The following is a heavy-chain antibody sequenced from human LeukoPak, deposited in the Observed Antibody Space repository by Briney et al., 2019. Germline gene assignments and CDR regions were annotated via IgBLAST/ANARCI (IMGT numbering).Heavy chain of an antibody. CDR2: IYYSGST. CDR1: GGSISSSSYY. D-gene: IGHD1-26*01. V-gene: IGHV4-39*07. CDR3: ARWPRSGSYKAGFDY. J-gene: IGHJ4*02. Sequence: SETLSLTCTVSGGSISSSSYYWGWIGQPPGKGLEWIGSIYYSGSTYYNPSLKSRVTISVDTSKNQFSLKLSSVTAADTAVYYCARWPRSGSYKAGFDYWGQGTLVTVSS.